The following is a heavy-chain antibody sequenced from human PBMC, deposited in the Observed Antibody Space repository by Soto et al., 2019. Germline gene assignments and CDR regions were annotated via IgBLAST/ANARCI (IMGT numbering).Heavy chain of an antibody. J-gene: IGHJ4*02. CDR3: ARDKITGLFDY. CDR2: IRYSENT. CDR1: GGSISSGPYS. D-gene: IGHD2-8*02. Sequence: PSETLSLTCTVSGGSISSGPYSWGWIRQTPGEGLEWIGNIRYSENTNYNPSLKSRVTISVDTSKNQFSLKLTSVTAADTAVYYCARDKITGLFDYWGQGTLVTVSS. V-gene: IGHV4-39*07.